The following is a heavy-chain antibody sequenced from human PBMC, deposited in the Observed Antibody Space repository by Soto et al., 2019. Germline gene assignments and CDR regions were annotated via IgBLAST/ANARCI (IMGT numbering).Heavy chain of an antibody. J-gene: IGHJ4*02. V-gene: IGHV1-69*06. D-gene: IGHD3-22*01. CDR1: GGTFSSYA. Sequence: ASVKVSCKASGGTFSSYAISWVRQAPGQGLEWMGGIIPTFGTANYAQKFQGRVTITADKSTSTAYMELSSLRSEDTAVYYCARGSGSSGYYVSFDYWGQGTLVTVSS. CDR3: ARGSGSSGYYVSFDY. CDR2: IIPTFGTA.